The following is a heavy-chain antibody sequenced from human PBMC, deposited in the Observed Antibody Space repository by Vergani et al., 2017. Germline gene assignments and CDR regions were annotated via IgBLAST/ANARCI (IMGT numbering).Heavy chain of an antibody. J-gene: IGHJ4*02. V-gene: IGHV1-69*01. D-gene: IGHD5-12*01. CDR1: GGTFDTHA. CDR3: AKGSGFASPFNS. Sequence: QVQLVQSGAEVQKPESSVKVSCRASGGTFDTHAFSWVRQAPGQRLEWMGAIIPIFGTRNYAPKFQGRVSITADETTNVVYMELNRLKSEDTALYFCAKGSGFASPFNSWGQGSPVIVSS. CDR2: IIPIFGTR.